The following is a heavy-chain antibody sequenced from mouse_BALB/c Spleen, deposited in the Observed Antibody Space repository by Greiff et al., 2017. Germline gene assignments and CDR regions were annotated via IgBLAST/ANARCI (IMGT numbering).Heavy chain of an antibody. CDR2: IYPGDGDT. V-gene: IGHV1-80*01. J-gene: IGHJ4*01. CDR1: GYAFSSYW. CDR3: ARGEGNPYYYAMDY. Sequence: VNLVESGAELVRPGSSVKISCKASGYAFSSYWMNWVKQRPGQGLEWIGQIYPGDGDTNYNGKFKGKATLTADKSSSTAYMQLSSLTSEDSAVYFCARGEGNPYYYAMDYWGQGTSVTVSS. D-gene: IGHD2-1*01.